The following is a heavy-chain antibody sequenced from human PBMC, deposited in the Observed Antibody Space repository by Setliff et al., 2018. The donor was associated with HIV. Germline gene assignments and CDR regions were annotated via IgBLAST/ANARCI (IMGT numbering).Heavy chain of an antibody. CDR3: ARGAITMVRGVGFDP. J-gene: IGHJ5*02. Sequence: PSETLSLTCAVSGYSISSGYYWGWIRQPPGKGLEWIGYIYYSGSTYYNPSLKSRVTISVDTSKNQFSLKLSPVTAADTAVYYCARGAITMVRGVGFDPWGQGTLVTVSS. CDR1: GYSISSGYY. D-gene: IGHD3-10*01. V-gene: IGHV4-38-2*01. CDR2: IYYSGST.